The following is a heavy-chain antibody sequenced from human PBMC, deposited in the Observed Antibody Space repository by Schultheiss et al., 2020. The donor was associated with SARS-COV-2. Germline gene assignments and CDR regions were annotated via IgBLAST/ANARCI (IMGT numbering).Heavy chain of an antibody. D-gene: IGHD3-10*01. V-gene: IGHV4-31*03. CDR3: ASSNYGLGSYSFYFDY. J-gene: IGHJ4*02. CDR2: IYYSGST. Sequence: SETLSLTCTVSGGSISSGGYYWSWIRQHPGKGLEWIGYIYYSGSTYYNPSLKSRVTISVDTSKNQFSLKLSSVTAADTAVYYCASSNYGLGSYSFYFDYLGQGTLVTVSS. CDR1: GGSISSGGYY.